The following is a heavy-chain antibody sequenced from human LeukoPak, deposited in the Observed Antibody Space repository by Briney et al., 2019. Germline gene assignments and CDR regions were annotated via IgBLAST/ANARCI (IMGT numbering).Heavy chain of an antibody. Sequence: PGGSLRVSCAASGFTFSNAWMAWVRQAPGKGLEWVGRIRSKNDGGTIGYAAPVKDRFTISRDDSKNTLYLQMNSLEIEDTAVYFCTTDRTMKGYWGQGTLVTVSS. D-gene: IGHD3-22*01. CDR2: IRSKNDGGTI. CDR3: TTDRTMKGY. V-gene: IGHV3-15*01. J-gene: IGHJ4*02. CDR1: GFTFSNAW.